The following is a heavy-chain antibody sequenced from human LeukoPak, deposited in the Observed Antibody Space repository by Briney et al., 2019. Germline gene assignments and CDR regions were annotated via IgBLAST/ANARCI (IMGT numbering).Heavy chain of an antibody. J-gene: IGHJ3*02. CDR1: GYTFTGYY. V-gene: IGHV1-2*06. D-gene: IGHD3-22*01. CDR2: INPNSGGM. Sequence: ASVKVSCKASGYTFTGYYMHWARQAPGQGLEWMGRINPNSGGMNYAQKFQGRVTMTRDTSISTAYMELSRLRSDDTAVYYCARGRYDSSGYQRAFDIWGQGTMVTVSS. CDR3: ARGRYDSSGYQRAFDI.